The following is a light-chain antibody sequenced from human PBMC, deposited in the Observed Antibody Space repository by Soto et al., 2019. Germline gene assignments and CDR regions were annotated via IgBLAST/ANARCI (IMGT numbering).Light chain of an antibody. Sequence: EIVMTQSPATLSVSPGERATLSGSASQSVSSNLAWYQQKPGQAPRLLIYGASTRATGIPARFSGSGSGTELTLTISSLQSEDFAVYYCQQYNNWPFTFGGGTKVEIK. CDR1: QSVSSN. J-gene: IGKJ4*01. CDR2: GAS. CDR3: QQYNNWPFT. V-gene: IGKV3-15*01.